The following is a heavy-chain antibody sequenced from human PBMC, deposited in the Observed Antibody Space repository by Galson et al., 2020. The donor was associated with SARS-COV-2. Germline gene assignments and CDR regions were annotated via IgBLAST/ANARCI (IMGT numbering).Heavy chain of an antibody. CDR2: IWYDGSNK. D-gene: IGHD6-19*01. CDR3: AREGGWERYYFDY. Sequence: GGSLRLSCAASGFTFSNYGMHWVRQAPGKGLEWVAVIWYDGSNKYYADSVKGRFTISRDNSKNTLYLQMNSLRAEDTAVYYCAREGGWERYYFDYWGQGTLVTVSS. J-gene: IGHJ4*02. V-gene: IGHV3-33*01. CDR1: GFTFSNYG.